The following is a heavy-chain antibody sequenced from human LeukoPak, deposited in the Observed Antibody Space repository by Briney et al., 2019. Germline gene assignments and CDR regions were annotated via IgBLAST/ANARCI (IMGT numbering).Heavy chain of an antibody. Sequence: PGGALRLSCAATGLSFSSNFMSWVRQAPGKGLEGVSVIYGGRSTYYADSVKGRFTISRDTPKNTLYLQMSSLRVEETAVYYCASWPVGWYGEDSWGQGTLVTVSS. CDR3: ASWPVGWYGEDS. CDR1: GLSFSSNF. V-gene: IGHV3-66*01. J-gene: IGHJ4*02. CDR2: IYGGRST. D-gene: IGHD6-19*01.